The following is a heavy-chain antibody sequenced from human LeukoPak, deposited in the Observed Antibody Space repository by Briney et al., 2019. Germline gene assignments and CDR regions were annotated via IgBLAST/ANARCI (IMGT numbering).Heavy chain of an antibody. CDR3: ARGPIAVAGTFYYYYGMGV. J-gene: IGHJ6*02. D-gene: IGHD6-19*01. V-gene: IGHV4-59*08. CDR2: IYYSGST. CDR1: GGSISSYY. Sequence: SETLSLTCTVSGGSISSYYWSWIRQPPGKGLEWIGYIYYSGSTNYNPSLKSRVTISVDTSKNQFSLKLSSVTAADTAVYYCARGPIAVAGTFYYYYGMGVWGQGTTVTVSS.